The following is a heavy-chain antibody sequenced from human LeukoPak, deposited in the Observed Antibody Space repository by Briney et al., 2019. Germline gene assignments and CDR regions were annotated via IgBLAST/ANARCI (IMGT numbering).Heavy chain of an antibody. CDR2: IYYSGST. Sequence: SETPSLTCTVSGGSISSGGYYWSWIRQHPGKGLEWIGYIYYSGSTYYNPSLKSRVTISVDTSKNQFSLKLSSVTAADTAVYYCARDHCSSTSCSYDAFDIWGQGTMVTVSS. CDR3: ARDHCSSTSCSYDAFDI. J-gene: IGHJ3*02. D-gene: IGHD2-2*01. V-gene: IGHV4-31*03. CDR1: GGSISSGGYY.